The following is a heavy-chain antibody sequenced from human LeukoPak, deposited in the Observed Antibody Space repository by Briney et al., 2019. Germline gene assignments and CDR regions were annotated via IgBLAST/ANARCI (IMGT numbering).Heavy chain of an antibody. J-gene: IGHJ4*02. CDR3: AKDRRIAPNYFDY. Sequence: GGSLRLSCPASGSTFNSYAISSVRQAPGKGLEWVSAISGSGGNTYYADSVKGRFTISRDNYKNTLYLQMNSLRAEDTAVYYCAKDRRIAPNYFDYWGQGTLVTVSS. CDR2: ISGSGGNT. V-gene: IGHV3-23*01. CDR1: GSTFNSYA. D-gene: IGHD6-6*01.